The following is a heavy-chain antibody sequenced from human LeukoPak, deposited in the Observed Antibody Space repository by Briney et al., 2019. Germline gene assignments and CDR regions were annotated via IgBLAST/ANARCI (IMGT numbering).Heavy chain of an antibody. Sequence: GGSLRLSCAASGFTFSSYGMHWVRQAPGKRLEWVAFIRYDGSNKYYADSVKGRFTISRDNSKNTLYLQMNSLRAEDTAVYYCASLDIVVVPAASGTDWFDPWGQGTLVTVSS. CDR3: ASLDIVVVPAASGTDWFDP. CDR2: IRYDGSNK. J-gene: IGHJ5*02. D-gene: IGHD2-2*01. CDR1: GFTFSSYG. V-gene: IGHV3-30*02.